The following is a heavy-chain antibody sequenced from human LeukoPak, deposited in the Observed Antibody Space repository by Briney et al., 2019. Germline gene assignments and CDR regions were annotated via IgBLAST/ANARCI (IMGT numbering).Heavy chain of an antibody. D-gene: IGHD3-3*01. CDR1: GYSFTSYW. CDR2: IYPGDSDT. V-gene: IGHV5-51*01. J-gene: IGHJ4*02. CDR3: AXXXXXXXFWSGSFDY. Sequence: GESLKISCKGSGYSFTSYWIGWVRQMPGKGLEWMGIIYPGDSDTRYSPSLQGQVTISADKSISTAYLHWSSLKASDTAMYYCAXXXXXXXFWSGSFDYWGQGTLVTVSS.